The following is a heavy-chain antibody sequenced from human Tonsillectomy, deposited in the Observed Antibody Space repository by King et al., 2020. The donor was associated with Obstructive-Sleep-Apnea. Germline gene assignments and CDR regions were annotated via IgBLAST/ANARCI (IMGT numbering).Heavy chain of an antibody. D-gene: IGHD2-2*01. CDR3: ARDRVLQAASEFDY. V-gene: IGHV3-11*06. CDR2: ISGSSSYT. CDR1: GFIFSDYY. J-gene: IGHJ4*02. Sequence: VQRVESGGGLVKPGGSLRLSCTASGFIFSDYYMTWIRQAPGKGLEWVSYISGSSSYTNYAASVKGRFTISRDNAKNSLYLHMNSLRAEDTAVYYCARDRVLQAASEFDYWGPGILVTVSS.